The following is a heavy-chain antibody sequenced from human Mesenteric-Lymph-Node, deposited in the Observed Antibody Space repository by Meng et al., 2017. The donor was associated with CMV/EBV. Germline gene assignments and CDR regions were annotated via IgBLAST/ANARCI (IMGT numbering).Heavy chain of an antibody. CDR2: ISYDGNNK. CDR1: GFTFSSYG. Sequence: GESLKISCAASGFTFSSYGMHWVRQAPGKGLEWVAVISYDGNNKYYADSVKGRFIISRDNSKNTLSLQMNSLRPEDMAVYYCAREGPSRSGYFDYWGQGTLVTVSS. V-gene: IGHV3-30*19. J-gene: IGHJ4*02. D-gene: IGHD3-3*01. CDR3: AREGPSRSGYFDY.